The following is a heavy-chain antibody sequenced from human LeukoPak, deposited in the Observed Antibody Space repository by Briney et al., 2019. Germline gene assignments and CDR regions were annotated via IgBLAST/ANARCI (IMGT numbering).Heavy chain of an antibody. CDR1: GGSISSYY. J-gene: IGHJ4*02. CDR2: IYYSGST. V-gene: IGHV4-59*08. CDR3: ARNLFGYCSSTSCHSPLDY. Sequence: SETLSLTCTVSGGSISSYYWSWIRQPPGKGLEWIGYIYYSGSTNYNPSLKSRVTISVDTSKSQFSLKLSSVTAADTAVYYCARNLFGYCSSTSCHSPLDYWGQGTLVTVSS. D-gene: IGHD2-2*01.